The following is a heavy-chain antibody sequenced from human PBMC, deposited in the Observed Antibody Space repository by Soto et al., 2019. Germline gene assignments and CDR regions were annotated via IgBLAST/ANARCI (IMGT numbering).Heavy chain of an antibody. CDR3: AKSGGKGYDRSGWGDGLDV. V-gene: IGHV3-30*18. CDR1: GFTFSSSG. D-gene: IGHD3-22*01. Sequence: QVQLVESGGGVVQPGRSLRLSCAASGFTFSSSGMHWVRQAPGKGLEWLAVISYDGNIQYYEDSVKGRFTISRDNSKRTLYVVLNSLTTEDTAVYHWAKSGGKGYDRSGWGDGLDVWGQGTTVSVSS. J-gene: IGHJ6*02. CDR2: ISYDGNIQ.